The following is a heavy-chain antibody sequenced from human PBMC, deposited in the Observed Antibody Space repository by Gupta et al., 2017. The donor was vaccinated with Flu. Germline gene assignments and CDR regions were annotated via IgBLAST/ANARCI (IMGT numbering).Heavy chain of an antibody. CDR2: ISYDGSNK. Sequence: VRQAPGKGLEWVAVISYDGSNKYYADSVKGRFTISRDNSKNTLYLQMNSLRAEDTAVYYCAKDMGGSRHGDYWGQGTLVTVSS. J-gene: IGHJ4*02. V-gene: IGHV3-30*18. D-gene: IGHD2-15*01. CDR3: AKDMGGSRHGDY.